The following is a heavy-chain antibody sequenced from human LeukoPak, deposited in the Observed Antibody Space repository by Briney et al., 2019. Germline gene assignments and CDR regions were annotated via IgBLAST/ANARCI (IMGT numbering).Heavy chain of an antibody. CDR3: VRLRWELLAPYFYH. D-gene: IGHD2-15*01. CDR2: IYHSGST. CDR1: TDSTNTYY. J-gene: IGHJ4*02. V-gene: IGHV4-59*01. Sequence: PSETLSLICSVSTDSTNTYYWSWIRQSPGKGLEWIGHIYHSGSTDYNPSFKSRVTISIDMSKKEFSLKLTSVTVADTAMYYCVRLRWELLAPYFYHWGQGAFVIVSS.